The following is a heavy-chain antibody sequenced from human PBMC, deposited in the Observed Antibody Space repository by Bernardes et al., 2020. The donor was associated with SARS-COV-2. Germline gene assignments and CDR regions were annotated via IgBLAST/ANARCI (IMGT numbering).Heavy chain of an antibody. CDR3: VGSATWFDSEGAFDI. CDR1: ADSINSYF. Sequence: SETLSLVCTVSADSINSYFWSWIRQSAGKGLEWIGRIRVGGSIDFSPSLESRVSMSADASRRQLSLRLTSMTAADTAVYYCVGSATWFDSEGAFDIWGQGKMVSVSA. CDR2: IRVGGSI. D-gene: IGHD3-9*01. J-gene: IGHJ3*02. V-gene: IGHV4-4*07.